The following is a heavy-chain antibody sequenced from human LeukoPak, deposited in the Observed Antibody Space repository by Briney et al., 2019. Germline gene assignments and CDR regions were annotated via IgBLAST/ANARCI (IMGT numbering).Heavy chain of an antibody. V-gene: IGHV1-69*01. Sequence: ASVKVSCKASGGTFSSYAISWVRQAPGQGLEWMGGIIPIFGTANYAQKFQGRVTITADESTSTAYMELSSLRSEDTAVYYCARDNTPYYDSSGYWGYWGQGTLVTVSS. CDR2: IIPIFGTA. J-gene: IGHJ4*02. CDR1: GGTFSSYA. D-gene: IGHD3-22*01. CDR3: ARDNTPYYDSSGYWGY.